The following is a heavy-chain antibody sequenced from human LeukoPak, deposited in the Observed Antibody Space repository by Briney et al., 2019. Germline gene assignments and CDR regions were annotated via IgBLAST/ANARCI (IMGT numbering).Heavy chain of an antibody. CDR2: IYYRSKWYN. Sequence: SQTLSLTCAISGDSVSSNSAAWNWIRQSPSRGLEWLGRIYYRSKWYNDYAVSVKSRTTINPDTSKNQFSLQLNSVTPEDTAVYYCARESEQWLVQGAFDYWGQGTLVTVSS. J-gene: IGHJ4*02. CDR1: GDSVSSNSAA. V-gene: IGHV6-1*01. D-gene: IGHD6-19*01. CDR3: ARESEQWLVQGAFDY.